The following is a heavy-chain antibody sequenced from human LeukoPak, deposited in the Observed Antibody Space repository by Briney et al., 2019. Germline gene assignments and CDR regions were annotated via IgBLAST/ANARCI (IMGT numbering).Heavy chain of an antibody. D-gene: IGHD3-9*01. CDR1: GFTFSTSD. Sequence: ASVKVSCKASGFTFSTSDIFWVRQAPGQGLEYMGWINVNEAHADYAQNFQGRVSMITDTSTNTAYMELAGLKSNDTAVYYCARGAGFVYFGKKPLSFDYGGQGPWAPVSS. CDR2: INVNEAHA. CDR3: ARGAGFVYFGKKPLSFDY. J-gene: IGHJ4*02. V-gene: IGHV1-18*01.